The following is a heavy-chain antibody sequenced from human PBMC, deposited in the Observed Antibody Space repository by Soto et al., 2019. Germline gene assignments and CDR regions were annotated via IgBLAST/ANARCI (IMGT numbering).Heavy chain of an antibody. Sequence: AECLTISCKDSGYSFANYCIGWVRQMPGKGLEWMGIFYSGDSDTRYSPSFQGQVVISGDKSINTAYLQWTSLKASDTAMYYCARGSSGFYDYWGQGTLVTVSS. J-gene: IGHJ4*02. CDR3: ARGSSGFYDY. V-gene: IGHV5-51*01. CDR2: FYSGDSDT. D-gene: IGHD6-19*01. CDR1: GYSFANYC.